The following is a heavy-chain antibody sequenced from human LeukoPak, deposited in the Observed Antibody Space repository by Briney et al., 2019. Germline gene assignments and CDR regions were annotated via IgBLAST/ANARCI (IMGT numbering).Heavy chain of an antibody. Sequence: ASVKVSCTPSGYNLNIYGISWVRQAPGQGLEWMGWISAYSGNTKHAQKLQGRVTMTTDTSTSTAYMELRSLRSDDTAVYYCAREYCISSSCYGADYWGQGTLVTVSS. CDR3: AREYCISSSCYGADY. D-gene: IGHD2-2*01. CDR1: GYNLNIYG. V-gene: IGHV1-18*01. CDR2: ISAYSGNT. J-gene: IGHJ4*02.